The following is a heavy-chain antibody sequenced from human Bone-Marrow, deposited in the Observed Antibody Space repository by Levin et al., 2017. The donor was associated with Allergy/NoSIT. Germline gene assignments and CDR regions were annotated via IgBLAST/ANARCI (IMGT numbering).Heavy chain of an antibody. CDR2: IYPSDSDS. CDR1: GYTFTNHW. V-gene: IGHV5-51*01. D-gene: IGHD3-16*01. CDR3: ARRGVGPTGEAFDF. J-gene: IGHJ3*01. Sequence: GESLKISCKASGYTFTNHWIAWVRQMPGKGLEPMGIIYPSDSDSRYLPSFEGQVSFSVDTFTSVAYLQWSSLEVADTAVYFCARRGVGPTGEAFDFWGQGTPVTVSS.